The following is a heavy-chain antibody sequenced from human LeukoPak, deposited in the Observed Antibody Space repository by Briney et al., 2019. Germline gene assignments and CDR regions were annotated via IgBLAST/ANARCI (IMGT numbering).Heavy chain of an antibody. CDR2: SAGSGGGGGT. V-gene: IGHV3-23*01. CDR3: AKGTTGHCSGATCYPFDM. Sequence: PGGSLRLSCVASGFTFSSYGMNWVRQAPGKVLECVSSSAGSGGGGGTYHADSVKGRFTISRDDSKNTLFLHMNSLRVEDTAVYYCAKGTTGHCSGATCYPFDMWGQGTVVTVSS. CDR1: GFTFSSYG. D-gene: IGHD2-15*01. J-gene: IGHJ3*02.